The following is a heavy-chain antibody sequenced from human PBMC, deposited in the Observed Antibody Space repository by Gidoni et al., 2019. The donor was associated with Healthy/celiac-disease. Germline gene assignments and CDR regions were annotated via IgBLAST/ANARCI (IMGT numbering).Heavy chain of an antibody. V-gene: IGHV1-69*01. CDR1: GGTFSSYA. CDR2: IIPIFGTA. D-gene: IGHD3-3*01. Sequence: QVQLVQSGAEVKKPGSSVKVSCKASGGTFSSYATSWVRQAPGQGLEWMGGIIPIFGTANYAQKFQGRVTITADESTSTAYMELSSLRSEDTAVYYCARDPGMYYDFWSGPTQYYYGMDVWGQGTTVTVSS. CDR3: ARDPGMYYDFWSGPTQYYYGMDV. J-gene: IGHJ6*02.